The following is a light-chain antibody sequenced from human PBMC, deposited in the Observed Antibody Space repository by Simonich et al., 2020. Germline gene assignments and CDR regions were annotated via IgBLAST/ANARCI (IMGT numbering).Light chain of an antibody. CDR1: SGSVSTSYY. V-gene: IGLV8-61*01. CDR3: VLYMGSGIWV. Sequence: QTVVTQEPSFSVSPGGTVTLTCGLSSGSVSTSYYPSWYQQTPGQAPPTRIYSTNPRPSGVPDRFSGSILGNKAALTITGAQADDESDYYCVLYMGSGIWVFGGGTKLTVL. CDR2: STN. J-gene: IGLJ3*02.